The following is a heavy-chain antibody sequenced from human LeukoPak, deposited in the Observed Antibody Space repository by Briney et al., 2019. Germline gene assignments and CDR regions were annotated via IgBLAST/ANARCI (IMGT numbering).Heavy chain of an antibody. V-gene: IGHV3-30*18. J-gene: IGHJ6*02. CDR1: GFTFSSYG. Sequence: GGSLRLSCAASGFTFSSYGMHWVRQAPGKGLEWVAVISYGGSNKYYADSVKGRFTISRDNSKNTLYLQMNSLRAEDTAVYYCAKHHYDFWSGYSHYYYGMDVWGQGTTVTVSS. CDR3: AKHHYDFWSGYSHYYYGMDV. CDR2: ISYGGSNK. D-gene: IGHD3-3*01.